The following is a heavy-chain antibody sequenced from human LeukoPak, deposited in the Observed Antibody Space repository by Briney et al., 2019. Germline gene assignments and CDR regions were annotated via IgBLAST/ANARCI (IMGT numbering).Heavy chain of an antibody. V-gene: IGHV4-59*01. Sequence: SETLSLTCSVSGGSISSDYWSWIRQPPGKGLEWIGYMYYTGSTNYNPSLKSRVTISLATSKTQFSLKLGSVTPADTAVYYCARVSVVYGMDVWGQGTTVTVSS. CDR3: ARVSVVYGMDV. J-gene: IGHJ6*02. CDR2: MYYTGST. CDR1: GGSISSDY.